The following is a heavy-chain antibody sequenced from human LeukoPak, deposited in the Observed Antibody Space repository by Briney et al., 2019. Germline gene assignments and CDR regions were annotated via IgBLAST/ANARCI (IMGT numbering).Heavy chain of an antibody. CDR1: GFTFSSYG. CDR3: AVEKGTRDFQH. CDR2: MWYDGSNR. J-gene: IGHJ1*01. V-gene: IGHV3-33*01. Sequence: PGGSLRLSCAASGFTFSSYGMHWVRQAPGKGLEWVAVMWYDGSNRYYVDSVKGRFTISRDNSKNTLYLQMNSLRAEDTAVYYCAVEKGTRDFQHWGQGTPVTVSS.